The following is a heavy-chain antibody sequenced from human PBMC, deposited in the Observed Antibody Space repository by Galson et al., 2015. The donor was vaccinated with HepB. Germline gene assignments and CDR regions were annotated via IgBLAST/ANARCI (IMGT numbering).Heavy chain of an antibody. Sequence: SVKVSCKASGGTFSSYAISWVRQAPGQGLEWMGGIIPIFGIANYAQKFQGRVTITADKSTSTAYMELSSLRSEDTAVYYCARIFDSSGYYLLPESDYYYYGMDVWGQGTTVTVSS. D-gene: IGHD3-22*01. V-gene: IGHV1-69*10. CDR1: GGTFSSYA. CDR3: ARIFDSSGYYLLPESDYYYYGMDV. CDR2: IIPIFGIA. J-gene: IGHJ6*02.